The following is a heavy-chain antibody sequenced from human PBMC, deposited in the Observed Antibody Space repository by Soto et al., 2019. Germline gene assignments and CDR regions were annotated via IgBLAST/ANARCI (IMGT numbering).Heavy chain of an antibody. Sequence: EVQLVESGGGLVQPGGSLRISCAASGFTSSTYWMSWVRQAPGKGLEWVANIKQDGSEKYYVDSVKGRFTISRDNAKNSLFLQMNTLTDEDTAVYYCARGGCLLDSWGQGTPVTVSS. CDR2: IKQDGSEK. CDR3: ARGGCLLDS. CDR1: GFTSSTYW. V-gene: IGHV3-7*05. J-gene: IGHJ4*02. D-gene: IGHD3-16*01.